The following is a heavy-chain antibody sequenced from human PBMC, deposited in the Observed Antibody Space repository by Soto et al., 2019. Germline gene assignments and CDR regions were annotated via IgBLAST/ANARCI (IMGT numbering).Heavy chain of an antibody. Sequence: QVQLVQSGAEVKKPGSSVKVSCKASGGTFSSYAISWVRQAPGQGLEWMGGIIPIFGTANYAQKFQGRVTITADESTSTAYMELRSLRSEDTAVYYCASREGAVPSLGDAFDIWGQGTMVTVSS. J-gene: IGHJ3*02. V-gene: IGHV1-69*01. CDR1: GGTFSSYA. CDR3: ASREGAVPSLGDAFDI. CDR2: IIPIFGTA. D-gene: IGHD6-19*01.